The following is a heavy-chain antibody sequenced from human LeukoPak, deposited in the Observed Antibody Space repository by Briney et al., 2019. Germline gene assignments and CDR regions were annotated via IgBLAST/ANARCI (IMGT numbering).Heavy chain of an antibody. D-gene: IGHD2-15*01. J-gene: IGHJ5*02. Sequence: ASVKVSCKASGSTFSSYDISWVRQAPGQGLEWMGGIIPIFGTANYAQKFQGRVTITTDESTSTAYMELSSLRSEDTAVYYCARVISYCSGGSCYQSGGNWFDPWGQGTLVTVSS. CDR1: GSTFSSYD. V-gene: IGHV1-69*05. CDR3: ARVISYCSGGSCYQSGGNWFDP. CDR2: IIPIFGTA.